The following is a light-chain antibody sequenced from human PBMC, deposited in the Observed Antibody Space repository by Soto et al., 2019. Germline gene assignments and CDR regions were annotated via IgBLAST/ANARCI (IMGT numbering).Light chain of an antibody. CDR2: KAS. CDR3: QWYDDYSVNT. J-gene: IGKJ2*01. CDR1: QSISSW. V-gene: IGKV1-5*03. Sequence: DIQMTQSPSTLSASVGDRVTITCRASQSISSWLAWYQQKPGKAPRLLIYKASTLQSGVPSRFSGSGSGTEFTLTISSLQRDDLATYFCQWYDDYSVNTFGQGTKVEIK.